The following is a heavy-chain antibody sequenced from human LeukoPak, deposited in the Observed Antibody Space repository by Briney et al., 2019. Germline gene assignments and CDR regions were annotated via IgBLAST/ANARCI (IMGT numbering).Heavy chain of an antibody. CDR3: ARESYDSSGWEALVI. J-gene: IGHJ3*02. CDR2: IYSGGST. CDR1: GFTVSSNY. D-gene: IGHD3-22*01. Sequence: PGGSLRLSCAASGFTVSSNYMNWVRQAPGKGLEWVSVIYSGGSTYYADSVKGRFTISRDNSKNTLYLQMNSLRAEDTAVYYCARESYDSSGWEALVIWGQGTMVTVSS. V-gene: IGHV3-53*01.